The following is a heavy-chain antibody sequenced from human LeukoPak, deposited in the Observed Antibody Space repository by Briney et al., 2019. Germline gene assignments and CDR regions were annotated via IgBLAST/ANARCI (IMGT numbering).Heavy chain of an antibody. CDR2: IKQDRSEK. D-gene: IGHD5-18*01. J-gene: IGHJ4*02. Sequence: GGSLRLSCAASGFTFSSYAMSWVRQAPGKGLELVANIKQDRSEKYYVDSVKGRFTISRDNAKNSLYLQMNSLRAEDTAVYYCARDLSGITGYTYGRGIDYWGQGTLVTVSS. CDR1: GFTFSSYA. V-gene: IGHV3-7*01. CDR3: ARDLSGITGYTYGRGIDY.